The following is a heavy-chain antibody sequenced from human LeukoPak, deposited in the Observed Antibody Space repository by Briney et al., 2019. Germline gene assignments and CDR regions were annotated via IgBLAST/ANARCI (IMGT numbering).Heavy chain of an antibody. CDR1: GGSISSSSYY. CDR3: ARVRGYNRDY. Sequence: SETLSLTCTVSGGSISSSSYYWGWIRQPPGKGLEWIGSIYYSGSTNYNPSLKSRVTISVDTSKNQFSLKLSSVTAADTAVYYCARVRGYNRDYWGQGTLVTVSS. D-gene: IGHD3-3*01. V-gene: IGHV4-39*07. CDR2: IYYSGST. J-gene: IGHJ4*02.